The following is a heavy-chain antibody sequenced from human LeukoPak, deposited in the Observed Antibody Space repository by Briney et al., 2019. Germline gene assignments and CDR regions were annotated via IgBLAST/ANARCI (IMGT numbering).Heavy chain of an antibody. CDR3: ARGLPFDY. V-gene: IGHV4-34*01. Sequence: PSETLSLTCAVYGGSFSGYYWSWLRQPPGKGVEWIGENKHSGSTNYKPSLKSRVTISVDTSKNQLSLKLSSVTAADTAVYYCARGLPFDYWGEGTLVTVSS. CDR1: GGSFSGYY. CDR2: NKHSGST. J-gene: IGHJ4*02.